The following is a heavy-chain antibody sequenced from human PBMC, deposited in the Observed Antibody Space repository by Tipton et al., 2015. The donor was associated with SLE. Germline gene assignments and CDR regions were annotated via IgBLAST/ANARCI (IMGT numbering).Heavy chain of an antibody. CDR3: AIEWATNAFDI. V-gene: IGHV4-34*01. D-gene: IGHD1-26*01. CDR1: GGSFSGYY. J-gene: IGHJ3*02. CDR2: INHSGST. Sequence: TLSLTCAVYGGSFSGYYWSWIRQPPGKGLEWIGEINHSGSTNYNPSLKSRVTISVDTSKNQYSLKRSSVTAADTAVYYCAIEWATNAFDIWGQGKMGTVSS.